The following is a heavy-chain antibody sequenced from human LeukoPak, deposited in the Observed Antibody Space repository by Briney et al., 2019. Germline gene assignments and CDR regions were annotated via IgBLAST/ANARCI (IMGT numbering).Heavy chain of an antibody. J-gene: IGHJ4*02. Sequence: GAALKVCCKASGYTFTSYGISWVRQAPGQGLEWMGWISAYNGNTNYAQKLQGRVTMTTDTSTSTVYMELRSLRSDYTAVYYCARRFGDSSGYRLYYFDYWGQGTLVTDSS. V-gene: IGHV1-18*01. CDR3: ARRFGDSSGYRLYYFDY. CDR1: GYTFTSYG. D-gene: IGHD3-22*01. CDR2: ISAYNGNT.